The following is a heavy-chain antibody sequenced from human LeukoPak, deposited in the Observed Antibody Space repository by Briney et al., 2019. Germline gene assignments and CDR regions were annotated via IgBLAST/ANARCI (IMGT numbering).Heavy chain of an antibody. V-gene: IGHV4-30-2*01. J-gene: IGHJ4*02. CDR1: GGSISSGGYY. Sequence: SETLSLTYTVSGGSISSGGYYWSWIRQPPGKGLEWIGYIYHSGSTNYNPSLKSRVTISVDTSKNQFSLKLSSVTAADTAVYYCARSVGDYDILTGYLGSNFDYWGQGTLVTVSS. CDR3: ARSVGDYDILTGYLGSNFDY. D-gene: IGHD3-9*01. CDR2: IYHSGST.